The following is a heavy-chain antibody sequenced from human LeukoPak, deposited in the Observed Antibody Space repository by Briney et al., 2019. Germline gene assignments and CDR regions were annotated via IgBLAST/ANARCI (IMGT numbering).Heavy chain of an antibody. CDR3: TRGSSGRFDP. D-gene: IGHD1-14*01. J-gene: IGHJ5*02. CDR1: GASISSSY. Sequence: PSETLSLTCSVSGASISSSYWSWIRQPPGKGLEWIAYIHYNGNTNYNPSLKSRVTLSLDTSKNQLSLKLSSATAADTAVYYCTRGSSGRFDPWGQGTLVTVSS. CDR2: IHYNGNT. V-gene: IGHV4-59*01.